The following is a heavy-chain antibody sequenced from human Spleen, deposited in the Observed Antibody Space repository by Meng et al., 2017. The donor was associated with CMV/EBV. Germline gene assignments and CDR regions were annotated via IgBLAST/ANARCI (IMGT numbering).Heavy chain of an antibody. CDR3: ARAGMYHDTSLAGNLFDP. Sequence: SETLSLTCAVSGGSMSSSNWWSWVRQPPGKGLEWIGEIYHSGSTNYNPPLKSRATISVDKSKNQFSLKLSSVTAADTAVYYCARAGMYHDTSLAGNLFDPWGQGALVTVSS. V-gene: IGHV4-4*02. CDR2: IYHSGST. J-gene: IGHJ5*02. CDR1: GGSMSSSNW. D-gene: IGHD6-19*01.